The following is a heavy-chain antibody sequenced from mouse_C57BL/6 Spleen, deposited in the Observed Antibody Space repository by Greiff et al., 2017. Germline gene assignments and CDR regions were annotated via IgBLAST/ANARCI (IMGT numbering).Heavy chain of an antibody. CDR3: TGSDYAFDY. CDR2: IRLKSDNYAT. J-gene: IGHJ2*01. CDR1: GFTFSNYW. Sequence: EVMLVESGGGLVQPGGSMKLSCVASGFTFSNYWMNWVRQSPEKGLEWVAQIRLKSDNYATHYAESVKGRFTISRDDSKSSVYLQMNNLRAEDTGIYYCTGSDYAFDYWGQGTTLTVSS. D-gene: IGHD2-4*01. V-gene: IGHV6-3*01.